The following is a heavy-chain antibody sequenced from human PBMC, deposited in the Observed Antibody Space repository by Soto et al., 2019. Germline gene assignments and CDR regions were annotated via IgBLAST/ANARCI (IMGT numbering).Heavy chain of an antibody. Sequence: SETLSLTCTVSYCSINNYYWSWIRQPPRKGLEWIAYIYYSGSSNYNPSLKSRVTISVDTSRNQFSLNLSSVTAADTAIYYCAGGLRWGGTYPAGFDIWGQGTMVS. CDR3: AGGLRWGGTYPAGFDI. V-gene: IGHV4-59*01. CDR2: IYYSGSS. D-gene: IGHD1-26*01. CDR1: YCSINNYY. J-gene: IGHJ3*02.